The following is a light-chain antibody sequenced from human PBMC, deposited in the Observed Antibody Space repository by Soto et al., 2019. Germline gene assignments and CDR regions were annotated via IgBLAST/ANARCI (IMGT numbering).Light chain of an antibody. J-gene: IGKJ2*01. CDR3: HRYCISPPKDT. Sequence: EVVLTQSQGTLSLSPGERATLSCRASQPVTSSYLAWYQQKPGQAPRLRIYSASSRATDIPDRFSGSGSGTDFTLTLSRLDPEAFQVYDYHRYCISPPKDTFGPENNLEIK. V-gene: IGKV3-20*01. CDR1: QPVTSSY. CDR2: SAS.